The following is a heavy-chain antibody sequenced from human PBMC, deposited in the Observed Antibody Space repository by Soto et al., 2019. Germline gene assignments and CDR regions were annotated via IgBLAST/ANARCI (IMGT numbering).Heavy chain of an antibody. V-gene: IGHV3-21*01. CDR2: ISSSSSYI. CDR1: GFTFSSYS. J-gene: IGHJ6*02. D-gene: IGHD2-15*01. Sequence: GGSLRLSCAASGFTFSSYSMNWVRQAPGKGLEWVSSISSSSSYIYYADSVKGRFTISRDNAKNSLYLQMNSLRAEDTAVYYCARLGGYCSGGSCPCGMDVWGQGTTVTVSS. CDR3: ARLGGYCSGGSCPCGMDV.